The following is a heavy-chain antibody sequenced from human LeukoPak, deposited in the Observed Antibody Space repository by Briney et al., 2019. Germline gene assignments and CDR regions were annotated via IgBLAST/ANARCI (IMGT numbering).Heavy chain of an antibody. J-gene: IGHJ4*02. D-gene: IGHD6-19*01. Sequence: GGSLRLSCAASGFTFSDYSMNWVRQAPGKGLEWVSYISSGSSTIYYADSVKGRFTISRDNAKNSLYLQMNSLRAEDTAVYYCASDRGSSGWNYFDYWGQGTLVTVSS. CDR1: GFTFSDYS. CDR2: ISSGSSTI. CDR3: ASDRGSSGWNYFDY. V-gene: IGHV3-48*01.